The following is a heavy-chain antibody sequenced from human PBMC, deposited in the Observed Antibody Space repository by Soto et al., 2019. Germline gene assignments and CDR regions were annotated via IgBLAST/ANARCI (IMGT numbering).Heavy chain of an antibody. CDR2: MNPNSGNT. CDR1: GYTFTSYD. J-gene: IGHJ6*03. Sequence: ASVKVSCKASGYTFTSYDINWVRQATGQGLEWMGWMNPNSGNTGYAQKFQGRVTMTRNTSISTAYMELSSLRSEDTAVYYCARGRRYCSSTSCYRGGVYYYYYYMDVWGKGTTVTVSS. V-gene: IGHV1-8*01. D-gene: IGHD2-2*01. CDR3: ARGRRYCSSTSCYRGGVYYYYYYMDV.